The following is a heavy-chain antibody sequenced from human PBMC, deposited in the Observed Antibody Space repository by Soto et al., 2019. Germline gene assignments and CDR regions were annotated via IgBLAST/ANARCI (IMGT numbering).Heavy chain of an antibody. V-gene: IGHV1-18*04. D-gene: IGHD2-21*02. CDR2: ISAYNGNT. Sequence: ASVKVSCKASGYTFTSYGISWVRQAPGQGLEWMGWISAYNGNTNYAQKLQGRVTMTTDTSTSTAYMDLRSLRSDDTAVYYCARVAYCGGDCYSEVDYWGQGTMVTVYS. CDR3: ARVAYCGGDCYSEVDY. CDR1: GYTFTSYG. J-gene: IGHJ4*02.